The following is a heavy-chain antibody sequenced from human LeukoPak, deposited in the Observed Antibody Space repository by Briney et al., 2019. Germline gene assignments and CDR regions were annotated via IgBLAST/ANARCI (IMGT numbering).Heavy chain of an antibody. CDR3: ASGGGPFDY. Sequence: GGSLRLSCAASGFTFSSYAMHWVRQAPGKGLEWVAVISYDGSNKYYADSVKGRFTISRDNAKNSLYLQMNSLRAEDTAVYYCASGGGPFDYWGQGTLVTVSS. CDR2: ISYDGSNK. J-gene: IGHJ4*02. CDR1: GFTFSSYA. V-gene: IGHV3-30-3*01. D-gene: IGHD3-16*01.